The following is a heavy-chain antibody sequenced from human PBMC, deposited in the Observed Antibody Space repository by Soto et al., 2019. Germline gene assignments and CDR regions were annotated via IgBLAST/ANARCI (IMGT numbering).Heavy chain of an antibody. J-gene: IGHJ4*02. D-gene: IGHD6-19*01. CDR1: GFTFSDYY. CDR2: ISSSGSTI. Sequence: GGSLRLSCAASGFTFSDYYMSWIRQAPGKGLEWVSYISSSGSTICYADYVKGRVTISRDNAKNTVYLQMNSVRAEDTAGYFCAKDGAGLEYWGQGTLVTVSS. V-gene: IGHV3-11*01. CDR3: AKDGAGLEY.